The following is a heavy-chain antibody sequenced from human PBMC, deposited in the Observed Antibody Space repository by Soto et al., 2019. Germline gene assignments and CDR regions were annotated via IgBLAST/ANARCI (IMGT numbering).Heavy chain of an antibody. D-gene: IGHD5-12*01. CDR3: VKWIYGGYDPEYYFDY. Sequence: GGSLRLSCAASGFTFSSYGMHWVRQAPGKGLEWVAVISYDGSNKYYADSVKGRFTISRDNSKNTLYLQMNSLRAEDTAVYYCVKWIYGGYDPEYYFDYWGRGTLVTVSS. J-gene: IGHJ4*02. CDR1: GFTFSSYG. V-gene: IGHV3-30*18. CDR2: ISYDGSNK.